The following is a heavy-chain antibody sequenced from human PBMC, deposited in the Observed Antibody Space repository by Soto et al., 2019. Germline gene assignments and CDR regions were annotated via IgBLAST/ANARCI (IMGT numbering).Heavy chain of an antibody. V-gene: IGHV1-3*01. D-gene: IGHD3-9*01. CDR3: ARDHSGVPTYYDILTGYYNMDY. CDR2: INAGNGNT. Sequence: ASVKVSCKASGYTFTSYAMHWVRQAPGQRLEWMGWINAGNGNTKYSQKFQGRVTITRDTSASTAYMELRSLRSDDTAVYYCARDHSGVPTYYDILTGYYNMDYWGQGTLVTVSS. CDR1: GYTFTSYA. J-gene: IGHJ4*02.